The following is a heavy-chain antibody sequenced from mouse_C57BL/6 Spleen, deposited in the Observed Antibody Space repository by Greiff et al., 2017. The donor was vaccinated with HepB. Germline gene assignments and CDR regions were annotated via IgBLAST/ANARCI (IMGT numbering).Heavy chain of an antibody. V-gene: IGHV1-5*01. CDR1: GYTFTSYW. CDR2: IYPGNSDT. J-gene: IGHJ4*01. D-gene: IGHD5-1*01. CDR3: TRSPIPYAMDY. Sequence: VQLQQSGTVLARPGASVKMSCKTSGYTFTSYWMHWVKQRPGQGLEWIGAIYPGNSDTSYNQKFKGKAKLTAVTSASTAYMELSSLTNEDSAVYYCTRSPIPYAMDYWGQGTSVTVSS.